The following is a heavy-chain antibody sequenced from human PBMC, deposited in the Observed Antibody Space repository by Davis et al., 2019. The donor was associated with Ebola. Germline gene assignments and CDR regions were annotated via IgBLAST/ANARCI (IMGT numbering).Heavy chain of an antibody. CDR3: ARETLYDDFWSGYYDY. V-gene: IGHV3-23*01. D-gene: IGHD3-3*01. Sequence: PGGSLRLSCAASGFPFTSHAMTWVRQAPGKGLEWVARITATDGGTYYADAVKGRFTISRDNSKNTLYLQMLSLRVEDTAVYFCARETLYDDFWSGYYDYWGQGTLVTVSS. CDR1: GFPFTSHA. J-gene: IGHJ4*02. CDR2: ITATDGGT.